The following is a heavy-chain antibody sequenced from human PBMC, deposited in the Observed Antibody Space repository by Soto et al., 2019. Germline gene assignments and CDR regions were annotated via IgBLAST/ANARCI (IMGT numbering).Heavy chain of an antibody. CDR3: AIRGYASDDLDY. CDR2: ISAYSGHT. Sequence: QVQLVQSGAEVQKPGASVKVSGKVSGSPLNTYGISWVRQTPGQGIEWMGRISAYSGHTNYAQKFQGRVTMTTATSTTTAYMEPRTLRADATAVYYWAIRGYASDDLDYWGQGARVTVSS. CDR1: GSPLNTYG. D-gene: IGHD3-16*01. J-gene: IGHJ4*02. V-gene: IGHV1-18*01.